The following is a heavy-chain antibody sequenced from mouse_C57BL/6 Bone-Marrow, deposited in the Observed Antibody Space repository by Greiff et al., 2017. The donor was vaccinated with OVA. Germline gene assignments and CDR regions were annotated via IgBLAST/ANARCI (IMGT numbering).Heavy chain of an antibody. V-gene: IGHV3-6*01. Sequence: EVKLEESGPGLVKPSQSLSLTCSVTGYSITSGYYWNWIRQFPGNKLEWMGYIRYDGSNNYNPSFKNRISLTRDTSEDQLFLKLNTVTTSDTATDYCAREEELWEWYFDVWGTGTTVTVSS. D-gene: IGHD1-1*02. CDR1: GYSITSGYY. CDR3: AREEELWEWYFDV. CDR2: IRYDGSN. J-gene: IGHJ1*03.